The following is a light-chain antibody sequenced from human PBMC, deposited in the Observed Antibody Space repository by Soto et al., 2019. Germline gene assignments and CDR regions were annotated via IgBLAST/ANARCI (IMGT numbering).Light chain of an antibody. J-gene: IGKJ4*01. Sequence: DIPMTQSPSTLSASVGDRVTITCRASQSISSWLAWYQQKPGKAPKLLIYDASSLESGVPSRFIGSGSGTEFTLTISSLQPDDSATYYCLQHKTYPLTFGGGTKVEIK. CDR1: QSISSW. V-gene: IGKV1-5*01. CDR3: LQHKTYPLT. CDR2: DAS.